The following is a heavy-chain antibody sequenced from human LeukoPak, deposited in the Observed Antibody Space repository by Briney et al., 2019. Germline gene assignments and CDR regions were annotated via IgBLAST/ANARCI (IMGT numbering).Heavy chain of an antibody. J-gene: IGHJ4*02. CDR2: IYYSGST. D-gene: IGHD2-2*01. CDR3: ARGEVPAASYFDY. CDR1: GGSISSHY. Sequence: SETLSLTCTVSGGSISSHYWSWIRQPPGKGLEWIGYIYYSGSTNYNPSLKSRVTISVDTSKNQFSLKLSSVTAADTAVYYCARGEVPAASYFDYWGQGTLVTVSS. V-gene: IGHV4-59*11.